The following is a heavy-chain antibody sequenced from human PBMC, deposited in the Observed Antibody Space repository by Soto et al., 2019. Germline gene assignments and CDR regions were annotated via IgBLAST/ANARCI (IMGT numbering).Heavy chain of an antibody. CDR1: GASISSGYDY. V-gene: IGHV4-31*11. CDR2: ISYRGST. J-gene: IGHJ4*02. D-gene: IGHD3-22*01. CDR3: ARLVYDSSGYRPG. Sequence: SSETLSLTCAVSGASISSGYDYWSWLRQHPGKGLEWIGYISYRGSTYYNPSLQSRFTISADTSKNQFSLELRSVTAADTAVYYCARLVYDSSGYRPGWGQGTLVTVS.